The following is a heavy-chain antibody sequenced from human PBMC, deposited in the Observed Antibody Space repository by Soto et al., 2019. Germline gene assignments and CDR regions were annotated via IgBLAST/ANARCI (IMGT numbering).Heavy chain of an antibody. Sequence: GGSLRLSCVASGFTFSKYGMHWVRQAPGRGLEWVAVISPDGGNKYYGGSVKGRFAVSRDNSKGSLYLQMNSLRAGDMAVYFCAKSQEIGTHFFDSWGQGTQVTVSS. CDR2: ISPDGGNK. J-gene: IGHJ4*02. V-gene: IGHV3-30*18. CDR3: AKSQEIGTHFFDS. D-gene: IGHD6-13*01. CDR1: GFTFSKYG.